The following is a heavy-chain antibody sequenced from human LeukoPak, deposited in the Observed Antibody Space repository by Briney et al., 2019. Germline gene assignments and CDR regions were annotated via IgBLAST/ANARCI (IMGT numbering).Heavy chain of an antibody. CDR3: AREVYSYPWYPHRGGFDF. V-gene: IGHV3-23*01. D-gene: IGHD3-16*02. Sequence: GGSLRLSCAASGFAFTSYAMNWVRQAPGKGLEWVSVISGSGGSVYYTESVKGRFTISKDKAKNTMDLQMNSLRAEDTAVYYCAREVYSYPWYPHRGGFDFWGQGTMVTVSS. CDR2: ISGSGGSV. CDR1: GFAFTSYA. J-gene: IGHJ3*01.